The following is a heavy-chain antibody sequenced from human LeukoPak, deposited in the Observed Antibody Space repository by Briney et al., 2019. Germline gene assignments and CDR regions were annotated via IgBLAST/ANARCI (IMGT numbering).Heavy chain of an antibody. CDR3: AKDLSNDYLGGSDRIDAFDV. J-gene: IGHJ3*01. CDR2: IYRGGST. Sequence: GGSVRRSCAAYGFTISSIYMSWERPAQGKGLEWGSVIYRGGSTYYADSVKGRFTISRDSSNNMVYLQLSSLRAEDTAVYYCAKDLSNDYLGGSDRIDAFDVWGQGTMVTVAS. V-gene: IGHV3-53*01. D-gene: IGHD3-16*02. CDR1: GFTISSIY.